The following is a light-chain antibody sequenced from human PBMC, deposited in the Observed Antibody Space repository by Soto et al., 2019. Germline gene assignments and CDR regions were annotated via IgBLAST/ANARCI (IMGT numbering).Light chain of an antibody. CDR2: DAS. J-gene: IGKJ3*01. CDR3: QQDNTPFT. V-gene: IGKV1-5*01. CDR1: QSISSW. Sequence: DIQMTQSPSTLSASVGDRVTITCRASQSISSWVAWYQQKPGKAPKLLIYDASSLESGVPSRFSGSGSGTEFTLTISILQPDEFATYYCQQDNTPFTFGPGTKVDIK.